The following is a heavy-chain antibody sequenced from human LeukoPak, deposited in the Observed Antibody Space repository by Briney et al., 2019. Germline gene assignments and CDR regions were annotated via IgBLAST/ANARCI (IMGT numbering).Heavy chain of an antibody. D-gene: IGHD3-3*01. CDR2: ISYDGSNK. CDR3: AKYDFWSGHRVLDP. V-gene: IGHV3-30*18. Sequence: GGSLRLSCAASGFTFSSFGIHWVRQAPGKGLEWVAAISYDGSNKYYADSVKGRFTISRDNSKNTLYLQMNSLRAEDTAVYYCAKYDFWSGHRVLDPWGQGTLVTVSS. CDR1: GFTFSSFG. J-gene: IGHJ5*02.